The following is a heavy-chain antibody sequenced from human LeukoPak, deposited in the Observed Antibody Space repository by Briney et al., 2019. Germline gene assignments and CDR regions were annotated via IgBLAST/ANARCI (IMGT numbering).Heavy chain of an antibody. CDR3: ASGQYYYGSGRPRGYFDY. Sequence: GKSLKISCKGSGYSFTSYWIGWVRQMPGKGLEWMGIIYPGDSDTRYSPSFQGQVTISADKSISTAYLQWGSLKASDTAMYYCASGQYYYGSGRPRGYFDYWGQGTLVTVSS. CDR2: IYPGDSDT. CDR1: GYSFTSYW. J-gene: IGHJ4*02. D-gene: IGHD3-10*01. V-gene: IGHV5-51*01.